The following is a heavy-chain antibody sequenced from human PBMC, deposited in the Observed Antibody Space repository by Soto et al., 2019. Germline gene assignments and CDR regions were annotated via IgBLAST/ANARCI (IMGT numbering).Heavy chain of an antibody. D-gene: IGHD3-10*01. J-gene: IGHJ5*02. CDR2: IIPMFGKV. Sequence: SVKVSCKASVGTFSSYGISWVRQAPGQGLEWMGGIIPMFGKVKYAQKFQGRVTITADESTSTAYMELSSLTSEDTAMYYCARETSVRGVIITSSPWFDHWGQGTLVTVSS. CDR3: ARETSVRGVIITSSPWFDH. V-gene: IGHV1-69*13. CDR1: VGTFSSYG.